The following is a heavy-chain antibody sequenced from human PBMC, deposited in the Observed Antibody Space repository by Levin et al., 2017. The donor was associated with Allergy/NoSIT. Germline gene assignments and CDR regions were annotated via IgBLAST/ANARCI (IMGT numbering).Heavy chain of an antibody. J-gene: IGHJ3*01. Sequence: GESLKISCKGSRSSLVNYWIVWVRQVPGKGLEWMGSFHPGDSETRYSPSFQGHVTFSADTSISTAYLQWSSLRASDTGMYYCARRSGRGYRPLSWAFDVWGLGTMVAVS. CDR1: RSSLVNYW. CDR2: FHPGDSET. CDR3: ARRSGRGYRPLSWAFDV. D-gene: IGHD1-26*01. V-gene: IGHV5-51*01.